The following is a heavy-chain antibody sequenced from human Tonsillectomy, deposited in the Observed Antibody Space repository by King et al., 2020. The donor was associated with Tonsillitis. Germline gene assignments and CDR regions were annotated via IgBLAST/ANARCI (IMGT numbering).Heavy chain of an antibody. Sequence: VQLVESGGGSVKPGGSLRLSCAASGFTFSNAWMSWVRQAPGKGLEWVGRIKSKTDGGTTDYAAPVKGRFTISRDDSKNTLYLQMNSLKTEDTAVYYCTTDPDCSSTSCLGFFDYWGQGTLVTVSS. J-gene: IGHJ4*02. CDR1: GFTFSNAW. CDR2: IKSKTDGGTT. CDR3: TTDPDCSSTSCLGFFDY. D-gene: IGHD2-2*01. V-gene: IGHV3-15*01.